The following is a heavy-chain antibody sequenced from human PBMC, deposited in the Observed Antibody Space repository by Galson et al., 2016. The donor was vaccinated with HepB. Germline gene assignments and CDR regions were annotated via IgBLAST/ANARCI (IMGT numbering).Heavy chain of an antibody. CDR1: NDSISSSSYS. CDR2: MYYSGST. D-gene: IGHD2-2*01. V-gene: IGHV4-39*02. Sequence: SETLSLTCTVSNDSISSSSYSWGWVRQTPGKGLEWIGSMYYSGSTYYNPSLKSRVTISADTSKNQFSLKLSSVTAADTALYYCARDCSSTSSFDFWGQGTLVTVAS. J-gene: IGHJ4*02. CDR3: ARDCSSTSSFDF.